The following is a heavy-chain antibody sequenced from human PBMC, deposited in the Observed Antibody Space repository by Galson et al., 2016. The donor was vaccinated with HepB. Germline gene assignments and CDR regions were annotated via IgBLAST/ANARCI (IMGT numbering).Heavy chain of an antibody. J-gene: IGHJ6*04. V-gene: IGHV3-53*01. CDR3: SRQGQLWSHYWGRENYGLDV. CDR1: GFTVSSNY. Sequence: SLRLSCAASGFTVSSNYMSWVRQAPGQGLESVSVIYSGGNTSYADSVKDRFTISRDNSKNTLYLQMNSLRAEDTAVYYCSRQGQLWSHYWGRENYGLDVWGKGTTVTVSS. CDR2: IYSGGNT. D-gene: IGHD3-3*01.